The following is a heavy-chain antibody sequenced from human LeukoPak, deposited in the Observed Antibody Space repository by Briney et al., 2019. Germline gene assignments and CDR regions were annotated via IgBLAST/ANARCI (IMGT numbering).Heavy chain of an antibody. V-gene: IGHV3-30-3*01. J-gene: IGHJ4*02. Sequence: PGGSLRLSCAASGFTFSNYSMHWVRQAPGKGLEWVALISYDGTNKFYADSVKGRFTISRDNSKNTLYLQMNSLRGDDTAVYYCARRDGGSCLDYWGQGTLVTVSS. CDR3: ARRDGGSCLDY. CDR1: GFTFSNYS. D-gene: IGHD2-15*01. CDR2: ISYDGTNK.